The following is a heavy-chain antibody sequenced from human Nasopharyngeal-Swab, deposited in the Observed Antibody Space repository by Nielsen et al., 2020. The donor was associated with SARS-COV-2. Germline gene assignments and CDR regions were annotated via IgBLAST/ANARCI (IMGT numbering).Heavy chain of an antibody. D-gene: IGHD1-26*01. CDR2: IYPGDSDT. Sequence: VRQMPGKGLEWMGIIYPGDSDTRYSPSFQGQITIPADKSISTACLQWSSLKASDTAMYYCARRDGSYYDVDYWGQGTLVTVSS. J-gene: IGHJ4*02. CDR3: ARRDGSYYDVDY. V-gene: IGHV5-51*01.